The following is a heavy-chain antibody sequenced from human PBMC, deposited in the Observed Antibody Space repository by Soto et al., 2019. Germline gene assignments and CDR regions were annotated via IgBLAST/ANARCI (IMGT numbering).Heavy chain of an antibody. V-gene: IGHV3-7*05. D-gene: IGHD3-3*01. Sequence: GGSLRLSCAASGFTFSSYWMSWVRQAPGKGLEWVANIKQDGSEKYYVDSVKGRFTISRDNAKNSLYLQMNSLRAEDTAVYYCAREMASGYRTHYYYYGMDVWGQGTTVTVSS. J-gene: IGHJ6*02. CDR1: GFTFSSYW. CDR2: IKQDGSEK. CDR3: AREMASGYRTHYYYYGMDV.